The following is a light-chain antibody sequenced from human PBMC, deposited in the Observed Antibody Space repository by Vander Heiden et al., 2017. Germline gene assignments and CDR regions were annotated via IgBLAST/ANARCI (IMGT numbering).Light chain of an antibody. CDR2: DVT. J-gene: IGLJ2*01. CDR3: SSYAGTNNWGV. CDR1: SSDIGAYNY. Sequence: QSALTQPPSASGSPGQSVTLPCTGTSSDIGAYNYVSWYQQHPGKAPKLVIYDVTKRPSGVPDRFSASKSGNTASLTVSGLRAEDEADYYCSSYAGTNNWGVFGGGTKLTVL. V-gene: IGLV2-8*01.